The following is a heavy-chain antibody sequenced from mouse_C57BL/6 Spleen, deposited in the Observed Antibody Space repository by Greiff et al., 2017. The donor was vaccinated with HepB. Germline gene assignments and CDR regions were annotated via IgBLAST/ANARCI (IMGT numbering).Heavy chain of an antibody. CDR2: IDPSDSYT. V-gene: IGHV1-50*01. CDR3: ARERDYYGSRGNFDV. Sequence: QVQLQQPGAELVKPGASVKLSCKASGYTFTSYWMQWVKQRPGQGLEWIGEIDPSDSYTNYNQKFKGKATLTVDTSSSTAYMQLSSLTSEDSAVYYCARERDYYGSRGNFDVWGTGTTVTVSS. J-gene: IGHJ1*03. D-gene: IGHD1-1*01. CDR1: GYTFTSYW.